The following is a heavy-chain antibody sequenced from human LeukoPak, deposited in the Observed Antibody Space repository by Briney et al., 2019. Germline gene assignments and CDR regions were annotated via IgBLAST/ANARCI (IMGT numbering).Heavy chain of an antibody. D-gene: IGHD6-19*01. CDR1: GFTFSSYW. CDR2: INSGGSST. CDR3: ARAPNWVAGTAFDY. V-gene: IGHV3-74*01. Sequence: GGSLRLSCAASGFTFSSYWMHWVRQAPGKGLVWVSRINSGGSSTSYADSVKGRFTIPRDNAKNTLYLQMNSLRAEDTAVYYCARAPNWVAGTAFDYWGQGTLVTVSS. J-gene: IGHJ4*02.